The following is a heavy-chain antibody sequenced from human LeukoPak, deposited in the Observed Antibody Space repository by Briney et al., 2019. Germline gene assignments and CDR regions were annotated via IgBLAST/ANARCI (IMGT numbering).Heavy chain of an antibody. CDR2: TSSSGTYT. V-gene: IGHV3-21*04. D-gene: IGHD3-22*01. CDR1: GFTFSSYS. J-gene: IGHJ4*02. Sequence: PGGSLQLSCAASGFTFSSYSINWVRQAPGKGLEWVSSTSSSGTYTSFADSVKGRFTISRDNAKNSLSLQMNSLRAEDTAVYYCARGRADYYDSRSFDSWGQGTLLADSS. CDR3: ARGRADYYDSRSFDS.